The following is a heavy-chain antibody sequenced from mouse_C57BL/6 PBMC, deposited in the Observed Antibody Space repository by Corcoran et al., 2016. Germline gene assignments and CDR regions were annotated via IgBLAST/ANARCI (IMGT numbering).Heavy chain of an antibody. Sequence: QIPLVQSGPELKKNGETVKISCKASGYTFTTYGLSWVKQAAGKGLKGMGWINTYSGVPTYADDFKERFAFSLETSASTAYLQINNLKNEDTATYFCARGRLTTVVAEGCAYWGQGTLVTVSA. D-gene: IGHD1-1*01. CDR2: INTYSGVP. CDR1: GYTFTTYG. V-gene: IGHV9-3*01. CDR3: ARGRLTTVVAEGCAY. J-gene: IGHJ3*01.